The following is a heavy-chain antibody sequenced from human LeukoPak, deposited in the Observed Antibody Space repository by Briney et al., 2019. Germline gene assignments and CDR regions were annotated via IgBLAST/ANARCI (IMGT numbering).Heavy chain of an antibody. CDR2: IRSKAYGGTT. Sequence: GRSLRLSCTASGFTFDDSPMSWFRQAPEKGLEWVSFIRSKAYGGTTEYAASVKGRFTISISDSKSIAYLQMNSLKTEDTAVYYCTRGIRQIRVYFDYWGQGTLVTVSS. CDR1: GFTFDDSP. CDR3: TRGIRQIRVYFDY. V-gene: IGHV3-49*03. D-gene: IGHD4-17*01. J-gene: IGHJ4*02.